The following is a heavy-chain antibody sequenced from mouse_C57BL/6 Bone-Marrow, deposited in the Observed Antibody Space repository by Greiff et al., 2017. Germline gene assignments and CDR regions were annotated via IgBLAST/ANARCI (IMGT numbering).Heavy chain of an antibody. CDR1: GYTFTSYW. Sequence: QVQLKQSGAELVMPGASVKLSCKASGYTFTSYWMHWVKQRPGQGLEWIGEIDPSDSYTNYNQKFKGKSTLTVDKSSSTAYMQLSSLTSEDSAVYYCARSYAMDYWGQGTSVTVSS. V-gene: IGHV1-69*01. J-gene: IGHJ4*01. CDR2: IDPSDSYT. CDR3: ARSYAMDY.